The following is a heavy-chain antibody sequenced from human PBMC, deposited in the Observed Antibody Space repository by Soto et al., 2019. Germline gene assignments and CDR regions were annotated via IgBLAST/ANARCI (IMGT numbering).Heavy chain of an antibody. CDR2: ISGSGSDT. J-gene: IGHJ2*01. V-gene: IGHV3-23*01. CDR3: ASPRRSSGWYFDL. CDR1: GFTFSSYS. Sequence: EVQLLESGGDWVQPGGSLRLSCAASGFTFSSYSMSWVRQAPGKGLEWVSHISGSGSDTFYTDFVKGRFIVSRDNSKNTLYLQMSGLRADDTAVYYCASPRRSSGWYFDLWGRGTLVTVSS. D-gene: IGHD2-15*01.